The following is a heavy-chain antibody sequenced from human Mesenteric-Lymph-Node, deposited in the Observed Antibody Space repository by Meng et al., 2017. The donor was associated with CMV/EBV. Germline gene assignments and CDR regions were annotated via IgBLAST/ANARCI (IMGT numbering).Heavy chain of an antibody. CDR2: IPYDGSDT. CDR3: ARDVGAGDGDYLDY. V-gene: IGHV3-30*04. Sequence: GGSLRLSCAASGFTFSSYGVFWVRQAPGKGLEWVALIPYDGSDTYYAESVKGRFTISRDNSKNTLYLQMNSLRAEDTAVYYCARDVGAGDGDYLDYWGQGTLVTVSS. D-gene: IGHD7-27*01. J-gene: IGHJ4*02. CDR1: GFTFSSYG.